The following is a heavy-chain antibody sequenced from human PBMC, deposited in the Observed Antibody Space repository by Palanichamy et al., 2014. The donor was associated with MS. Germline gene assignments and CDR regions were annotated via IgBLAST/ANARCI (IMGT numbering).Heavy chain of an antibody. CDR2: IYTSGST. CDR3: ARDRTRAGGPGAAFDI. D-gene: IGHD1-14*01. V-gene: IGHV4-4*07. Sequence: VQLQESGPGLVKPSETLSLTCTVSGGSISNYYWSWIRQPAGKGLEWIGRIYTSGSTNYNPSLKSRVTMSVDTSKNQFSLKLSSVTAADTALYYCARDRTRAGGPGAAFDIWGQGTMVTVSS. J-gene: IGHJ3*02. CDR1: GGSISNYY.